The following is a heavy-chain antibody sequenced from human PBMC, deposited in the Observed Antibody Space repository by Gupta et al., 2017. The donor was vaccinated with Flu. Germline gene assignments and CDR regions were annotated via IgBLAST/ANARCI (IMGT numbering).Heavy chain of an antibody. V-gene: IGHV3-23*01. J-gene: IGHJ4*02. CDR2: ISGSGGST. CDR3: AKDQTPYDSSGYYALSGLIHTYYFDY. Sequence: GKGLEWVSAISGSGGSTYYADSVKGRFTISRDNSKNTLYLQMNSLRAEDTAVYYCAKDQTPYDSSGYYALSGLIHTYYFDYWGQGTLVTVSS. D-gene: IGHD3-22*01.